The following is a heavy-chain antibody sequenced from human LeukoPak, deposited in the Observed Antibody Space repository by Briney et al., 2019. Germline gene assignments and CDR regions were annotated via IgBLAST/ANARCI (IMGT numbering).Heavy chain of an antibody. J-gene: IGHJ4*02. V-gene: IGHV3-21*01. CDR1: GFTFSSYS. CDR3: ARMDSKVRGPNPKDRDGRGY. Sequence: KPGGSLRLSCAASGFTFSSYSMNWVRQAPGKGLEWVSSISSSSSYIYYADSVKGRFTISRDNAKNSLYLQMNSLRAEDTAVYYCARMDSKVRGPNPKDRDGRGYWGQGTLVTVSS. D-gene: IGHD3-10*01. CDR2: ISSSSSYI.